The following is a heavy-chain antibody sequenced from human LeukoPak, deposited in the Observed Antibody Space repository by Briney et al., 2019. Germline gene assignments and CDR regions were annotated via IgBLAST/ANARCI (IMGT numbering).Heavy chain of an antibody. V-gene: IGHV4-61*02. D-gene: IGHD6-19*01. J-gene: IGHJ4*02. CDR1: GGSISSGSYY. CDR2: VYTSRST. Sequence: SETLSLTCTVSGGSISSGSYYWSWIRQPAGQGLEWIGRVYTSRSTNYNPALTSRVSISVDTSKNQFSLKLSSVTGADTAVHYCARGRLSGWYYFDFWGEGTLVSVSS. CDR3: ARGRLSGWYYFDF.